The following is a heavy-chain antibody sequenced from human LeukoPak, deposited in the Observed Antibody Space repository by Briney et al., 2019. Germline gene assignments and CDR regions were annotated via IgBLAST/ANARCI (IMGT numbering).Heavy chain of an antibody. CDR3: ARISGWTEDY. CDR1: GGSISSYY. V-gene: IGHV4-59*01. D-gene: IGHD6-19*01. CDR2: IYYSGST. J-gene: IGHJ4*02. Sequence: SETLSLTCTVSGGSISSYYWSWIRQPPGKGLEWIGYIYYSGSTNYNPSLKSRVTISVDTSKNQFSPKLSSVTAADTAVYYCARISGWTEDYWGQGTLVTVSS.